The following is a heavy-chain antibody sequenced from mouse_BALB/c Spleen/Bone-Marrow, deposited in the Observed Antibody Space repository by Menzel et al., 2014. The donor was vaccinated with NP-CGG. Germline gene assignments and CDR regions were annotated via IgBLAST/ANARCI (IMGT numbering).Heavy chain of an antibody. J-gene: IGHJ4*01. CDR1: GFNIKDTY. Sequence: EVQLQQSGAELVKPGASVKLSCTASGFNIKDTYMHWVKQRPEQGLEWIGRIDPANGNTKYDPKFQGKATITADTSSSTAYLQLSSQTSEDTAVYYCARWLRRYYAMDYWGQGTSVTVSS. V-gene: IGHV14-3*02. CDR3: ARWLRRYYAMDY. CDR2: IDPANGNT. D-gene: IGHD2-2*01.